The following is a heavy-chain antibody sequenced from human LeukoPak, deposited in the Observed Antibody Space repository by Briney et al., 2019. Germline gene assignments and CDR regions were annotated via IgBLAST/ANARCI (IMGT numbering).Heavy chain of an antibody. CDR2: IYYSGST. J-gene: IGHJ4*02. V-gene: IGHV4-59*01. D-gene: IGHD5-24*01. Sequence: SETLSLTCSVSGGSISNYYWFWLRQPPGKGLEWIGYIYYSGSTSFNPSLKSRVTISVDTSKNQLSLKLSSVTAADTAVYYCARAPDGYNPIDYWGQGTLVTVSS. CDR3: ARAPDGYNPIDY. CDR1: GGSISNYY.